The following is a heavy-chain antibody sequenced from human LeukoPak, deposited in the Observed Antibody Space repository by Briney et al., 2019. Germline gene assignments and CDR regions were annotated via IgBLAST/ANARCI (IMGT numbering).Heavy chain of an antibody. Sequence: ASVKVSCRASRYTFTSYYMHWVRQAPGQGLEWMGIINPSGGSTSYAQKFQGRVTMTRDTSTSTVYMELSSLRSEDTAVYYCAFMIAAAGTSWFDPWGQGTLVTVSS. CDR1: RYTFTSYY. V-gene: IGHV1-46*01. J-gene: IGHJ5*02. D-gene: IGHD6-13*01. CDR2: INPSGGST. CDR3: AFMIAAAGTSWFDP.